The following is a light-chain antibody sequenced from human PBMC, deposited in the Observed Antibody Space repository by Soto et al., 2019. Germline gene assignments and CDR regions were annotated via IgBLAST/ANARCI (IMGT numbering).Light chain of an antibody. Sequence: HSALTQPASVSGSPGQSITISCTGTSSDVGSYNLVCWYQQHPGKAPKLMNYEGIKRPSGVSNRFSGSKSSNTASLTIAGLHAEEEADYYGCSYAGRSNFVFGTRTKLTVL. V-gene: IGLV2-23*03. CDR1: SSDVGSYNL. CDR3: CSYAGRSNFV. J-gene: IGLJ1*01. CDR2: EGI.